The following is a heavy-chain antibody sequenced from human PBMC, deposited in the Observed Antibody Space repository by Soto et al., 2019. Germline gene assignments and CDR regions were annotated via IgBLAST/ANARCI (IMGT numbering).Heavy chain of an antibody. J-gene: IGHJ4*02. CDR1: GFTFSSFT. D-gene: IGHD6-13*01. CDR2: IGASGDTT. Sequence: GGSLRLSCAASGFTFSSFTMNWVRQAPGKGLEWVSGIGASGDTTYYADSVKGRFTISRDNSKNTLYVQMNSLRAEDTAIYYCAKDRVGSTWPYYFDYWGQGILVTLSS. CDR3: AKDRVGSTWPYYFDY. V-gene: IGHV3-23*01.